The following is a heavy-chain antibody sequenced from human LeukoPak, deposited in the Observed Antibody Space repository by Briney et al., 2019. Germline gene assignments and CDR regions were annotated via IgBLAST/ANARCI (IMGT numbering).Heavy chain of an antibody. J-gene: IGHJ6*04. V-gene: IGHV1-69*13. CDR3: ARSIVVVPAAMWHGMDV. CDR1: GGTFSSYA. D-gene: IGHD2-2*01. Sequence: ASVKVSCKASGGTFSSYAISWVRQAPGQGLEWMGGIIPIFGTANYAQKFQGRVTITAGESTSTAYMELSSLRSENTAVYYCARSIVVVPAAMWHGMDVWGKGTTVTVSS. CDR2: IIPIFGTA.